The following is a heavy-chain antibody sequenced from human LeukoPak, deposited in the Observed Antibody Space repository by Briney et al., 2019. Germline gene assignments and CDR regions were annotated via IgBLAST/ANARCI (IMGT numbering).Heavy chain of an antibody. J-gene: IGHJ4*02. CDR2: IYPSGNI. Sequence: GGSLRLSCAASGFTFSDSYMSWVRQAPAKGLEWVSLIYPSGNIYYANSVRGRFTISRDNSKNTLSLQMNSLRAEDTAVYYCARTVVSGGGKKVGYFDYWGQGALVTVSS. CDR1: GFTFSDSY. D-gene: IGHD2-15*01. V-gene: IGHV3-53*01. CDR3: ARTVVSGGGKKVGYFDY.